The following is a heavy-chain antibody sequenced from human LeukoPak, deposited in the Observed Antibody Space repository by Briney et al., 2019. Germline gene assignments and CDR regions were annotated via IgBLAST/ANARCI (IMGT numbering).Heavy chain of an antibody. J-gene: IGHJ4*02. CDR3: ASDVPGIAVAGPVDY. Sequence: SVKVSCKASGGTFSSYAISWVRQAPGQGLEWMGSIIPILGIANYAQKFQGRVTITADKSTSTAYMELSSLRSEDTAVYYCASDVPGIAVAGPVDYWGQGTLVTVSS. V-gene: IGHV1-69*04. CDR2: IIPILGIA. D-gene: IGHD6-19*01. CDR1: GGTFSSYA.